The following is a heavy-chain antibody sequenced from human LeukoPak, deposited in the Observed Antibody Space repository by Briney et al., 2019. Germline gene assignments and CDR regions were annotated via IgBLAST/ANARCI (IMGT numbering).Heavy chain of an antibody. D-gene: IGHD6-19*01. CDR2: ISSSSSYI. CDR3: ASSGIAVAGTYY. CDR1: GFTFSSYS. V-gene: IGHV3-21*01. Sequence: GGSLRLSCAASGFTFSSYSMNWVRQAPGKGLKWVSSISSSSSYIYYADSVKGRFTISRDNAKNSLYLQMNSLRAEDRAVYYCASSGIAVAGTYYWGQGTLVTVSS. J-gene: IGHJ4*02.